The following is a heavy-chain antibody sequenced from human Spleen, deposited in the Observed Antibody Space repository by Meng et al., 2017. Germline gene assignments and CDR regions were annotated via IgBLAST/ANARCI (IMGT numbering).Heavy chain of an antibody. V-gene: IGHV4-30-2*03. CDR1: GGSISSGGFS. CDR2: IYYNGNT. CDR3: ARLPTGYPNWFDP. J-gene: IGHJ5*02. Sequence: QLQLQESGSGLVKPSQTLSLTCAVSGGSISSGGFSWRWVRQPPGKGLEWIGSIYYNGNTYYNPPLKSRVTISLDTSKNQFSLKLTSVTAADTAVYYCARLPTGYPNWFDPWGQGTLVTVSS. D-gene: IGHD4-17*01.